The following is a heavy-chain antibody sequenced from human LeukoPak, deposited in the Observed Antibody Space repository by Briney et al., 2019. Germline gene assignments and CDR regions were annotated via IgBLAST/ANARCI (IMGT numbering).Heavy chain of an antibody. V-gene: IGHV3-11*01. Sequence: GGSLRLSCAASGFTFSDSYMSWIRQAPGKGLEWHSYISSSGGSTYYAVSVKGRFTISRDNANNSLYLQMNSLRADDTAIYYCATGKRRYSNWGQGTLVTVSS. J-gene: IGHJ4*02. CDR3: ATGKRRYSN. CDR2: ISSSGGST. CDR1: GFTFSDSY. D-gene: IGHD3-9*01.